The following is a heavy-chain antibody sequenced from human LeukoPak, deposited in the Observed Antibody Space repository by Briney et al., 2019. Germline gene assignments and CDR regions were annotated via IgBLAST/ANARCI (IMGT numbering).Heavy chain of an antibody. J-gene: IGHJ5*02. Sequence: ASETLSLTCTVSGYSISSGFYWGWTRQPPGKGLEWIGNVYHGGSTNYNPSLKSRVTMSVDTSKNQFSLKLSSVTAADTAVYYCVKGYCSGGSCYGRFDPWGQGTLVTVSS. V-gene: IGHV4-38-2*02. CDR3: VKGYCSGGSCYGRFDP. D-gene: IGHD2-15*01. CDR2: VYHGGST. CDR1: GYSISSGFY.